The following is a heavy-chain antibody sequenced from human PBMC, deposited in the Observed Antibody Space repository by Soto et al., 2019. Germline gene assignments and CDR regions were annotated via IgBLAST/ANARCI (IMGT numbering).Heavy chain of an antibody. CDR2: FYPGDSTS. D-gene: IGHD2-2*03. V-gene: IGHV5-51*01. J-gene: IGHJ6*02. Sequence: GESLKISCKTSGYSFISYWVAWVRQKPGKGLEWMGTFYPGDSTSTYSPSFQGQVTITVDKSISTAYLHLSSLKASDTAMYYCARIIGYCRNNGCSWTFDIWGQCTAVTVSS. CDR1: GYSFISYW. CDR3: ARIIGYCRNNGCSWTFDI.